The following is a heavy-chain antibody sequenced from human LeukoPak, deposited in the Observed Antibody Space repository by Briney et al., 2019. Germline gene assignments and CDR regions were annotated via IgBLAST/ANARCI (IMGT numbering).Heavy chain of an antibody. CDR2: IDTSGSYI. J-gene: IGHJ3*02. CDR1: GFTFTSYG. CDR3: ARGRSITLLRGVAMSDGFDI. Sequence: PGGSLRLSCIASGFTFTSYGMNWVRQAPGKGLEWVSFIDTSGSYIYYGDSLKGRVTISRDNAKNSLYLQMNGLRAEDTAVYYCARGRSITLLRGVAMSDGFDIWGQGAMVTVSS. V-gene: IGHV3-21*01. D-gene: IGHD3-10*01.